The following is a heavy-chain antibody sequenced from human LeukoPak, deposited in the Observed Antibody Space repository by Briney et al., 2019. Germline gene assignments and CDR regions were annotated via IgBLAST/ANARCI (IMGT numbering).Heavy chain of an antibody. J-gene: IGHJ4*02. CDR2: FFYGGTT. Sequence: PSETLSLTCSVSDGSITSSGHYWGWIRQPPGKGLEWVGSFFYGGTTYYNPSLNGRATVSLGTSKNQFFLKMTSVTVADTAVYYCAGAFDKWGQGILVTVSS. V-gene: IGHV4-39*01. CDR3: AGAFDK. CDR1: DGSITSSGHY.